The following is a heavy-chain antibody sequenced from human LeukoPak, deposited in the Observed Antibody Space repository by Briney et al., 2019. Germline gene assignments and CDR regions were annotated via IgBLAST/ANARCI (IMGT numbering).Heavy chain of an antibody. J-gene: IGHJ3*01. CDR2: ISGSGTTV. D-gene: IGHD1-7*01. CDR3: GRDFGLVGTKRSFDL. Sequence: GGSLRLSCAASGFAFTDYYMGWIRQAPGKGLEWLSYISGSGTTVFYADSVKGRFTISRDNAKNSVDLQMNSLRAEDTAVYYCGRDFGLVGTKRSFDLWGQGTMVTVSS. CDR1: GFAFTDYY. V-gene: IGHV3-11*01.